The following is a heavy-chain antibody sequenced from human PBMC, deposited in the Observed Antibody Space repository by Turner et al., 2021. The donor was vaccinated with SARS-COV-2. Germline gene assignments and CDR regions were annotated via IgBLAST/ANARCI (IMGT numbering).Heavy chain of an antibody. J-gene: IGHJ6*02. V-gene: IGHV3-48*01. CDR1: GFTFSSYN. Sequence: EVQLVESGGGLVQPGGYLRLSCAASGFTFSSYNINWIRQAPGKGLEWVSYISSSSSTIYYADSVKGRFTISRDNAKNSLYLQMNSLRAEDTAVYYCARGRGARSDYYYGMDVWGQGTTVTVSS. CDR3: ARGRGARSDYYYGMDV. D-gene: IGHD1-26*01. CDR2: ISSSSSTI.